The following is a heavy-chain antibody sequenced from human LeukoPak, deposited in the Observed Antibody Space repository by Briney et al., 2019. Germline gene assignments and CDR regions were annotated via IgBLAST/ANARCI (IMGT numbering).Heavy chain of an antibody. D-gene: IGHD6-19*01. CDR2: INTNGGGT. CDR1: GYTFTVDY. V-gene: IGHV1-2*02. J-gene: IGHJ4*02. CDR3: ARAAVGGFGSEYYFDY. Sequence: ASVKVSCKTFGYTFTVDYIHWVRHAPGQGREWMGWINTNGGGTDYEQKFQGRVTITRDTSISTAYMDLSRLTSDDTAVYYCARAAVGGFGSEYYFDYWGQGALVTVSS.